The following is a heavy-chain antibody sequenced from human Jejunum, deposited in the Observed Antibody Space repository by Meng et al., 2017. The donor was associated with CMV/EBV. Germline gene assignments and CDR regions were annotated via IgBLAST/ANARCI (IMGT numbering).Heavy chain of an antibody. V-gene: IGHV4-4*01. Sequence: TPSLTCVVSGGSRIGTHWWNWVRQPPGGGLEWIGEIFHSGASNYNPSLKSRATISIDNSKHQFSLRLTSVTVADTAVYFCADPPAGLWGQGVLVTVSS. J-gene: IGHJ4*02. D-gene: IGHD3-16*01. CDR1: GGSRIGTHW. CDR2: IFHSGAS. CDR3: ADPPAGL.